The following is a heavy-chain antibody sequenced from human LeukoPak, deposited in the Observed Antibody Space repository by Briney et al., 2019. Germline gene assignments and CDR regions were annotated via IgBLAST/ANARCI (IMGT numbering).Heavy chain of an antibody. CDR2: IIPMFGTT. J-gene: IGHJ4*02. CDR1: GGTFSNYG. Sequence: ASVKVSCKASGGTFSNYGISWVRQVPGQGLEWMGGIIPMFGTTSYAQKFQGRVTITTVESPSTAYMELTSLTSDDTAVYYCARAPRDIFHNWNLHDYWGQGTLVTVSS. CDR3: ARAPRDIFHNWNLHDY. D-gene: IGHD1-7*01. V-gene: IGHV1-69*05.